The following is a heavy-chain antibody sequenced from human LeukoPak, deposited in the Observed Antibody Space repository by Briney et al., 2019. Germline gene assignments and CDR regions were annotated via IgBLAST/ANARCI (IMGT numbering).Heavy chain of an antibody. CDR3: ARDSYGDYDY. J-gene: IGHJ4*02. CDR1: GGSINCYY. V-gene: IGHV4-59*01. Sequence: SETLSLTCTVSGGSINCYYWTWIRQPPGKGLEWIGYIYYSGNTNYNPSLKSRVTISVDTSKNQFSLKLYSVTAADTAVYYCARDSYGDYDYWGQGTLVTVSS. D-gene: IGHD4-17*01. CDR2: IYYSGNT.